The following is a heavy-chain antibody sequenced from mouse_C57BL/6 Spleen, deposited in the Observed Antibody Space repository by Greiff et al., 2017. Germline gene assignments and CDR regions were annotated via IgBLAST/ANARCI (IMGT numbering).Heavy chain of an antibody. V-gene: IGHV1-26*01. D-gene: IGHD1-1*01. Sequence: EVQLQQSGPELVKPGASVKISCKASGYTFTDYYINWVQQSHGKSLEWFGDFTPNNCGTSYHQTFTVKATFTFDKSSRPSYLVLHRLTSEDSAGYDCAIDYGSSSYYVDYGGQGSTLTVSS. CDR2: FTPNNCGT. J-gene: IGHJ2*01. CDR3: AIDYGSSSYYVDY. CDR1: GYTFTDYY.